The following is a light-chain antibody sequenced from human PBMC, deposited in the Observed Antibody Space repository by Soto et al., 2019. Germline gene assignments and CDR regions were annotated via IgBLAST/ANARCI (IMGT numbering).Light chain of an antibody. V-gene: IGKV3-11*01. J-gene: IGKJ5*01. CDR3: QVRTNWSIA. CDR1: QSVSSY. CDR2: DAS. Sequence: IVLTQSPATLSLSTWERATLSYMASQSVSSYLAWYQQKPGQAPRLLIYDASNRATGIPARFSGTGSGTDFTLTINNLEPEDFAVYYCQVRTNWSIAFGRGTRLEIK.